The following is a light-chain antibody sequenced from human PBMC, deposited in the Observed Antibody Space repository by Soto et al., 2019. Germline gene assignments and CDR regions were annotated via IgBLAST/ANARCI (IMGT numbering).Light chain of an antibody. V-gene: IGLV1-44*01. Sequence: QSVLTQPPSASGTPGQTVTISCSGSSSNVETNTVNWYQHLPGTAPKLLIHTNNQLPSGVPDRFSGSRSGTSASLAISGLQSEDEAEYYCAAWDDSLNGVVFGGGTKLTVL. CDR3: AAWDDSLNGVV. J-gene: IGLJ2*01. CDR1: SSNVETNT. CDR2: TNN.